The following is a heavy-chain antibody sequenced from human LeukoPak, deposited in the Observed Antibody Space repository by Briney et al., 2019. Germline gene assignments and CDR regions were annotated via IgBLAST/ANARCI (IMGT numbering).Heavy chain of an antibody. CDR3: ARDMGIAAAGTCGY. Sequence: GASVKVSCKASGYTFTSYGISWVRRAPGQGLEWMGWISAYNGNTNYAQKLQGRVTMTTDTSTSTAYMELRSLRSDDTAVYYCARDMGIAAAGTCGYWGQGTLVTVSS. D-gene: IGHD6-13*01. J-gene: IGHJ4*02. CDR1: GYTFTSYG. CDR2: ISAYNGNT. V-gene: IGHV1-18*01.